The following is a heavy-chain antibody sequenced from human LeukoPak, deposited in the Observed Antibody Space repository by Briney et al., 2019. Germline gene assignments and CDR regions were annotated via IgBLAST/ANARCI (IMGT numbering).Heavy chain of an antibody. J-gene: IGHJ4*02. D-gene: IGHD2-8*02. Sequence: GGSLRLSCAAPGFTFSTFAMIWVRQPPGKGLEWVSSIFPSGGEIHYADSVRGRFTISRDNSKSTLSLQMNSLRAEDTAIYCCATYRQVLLPFESWGQGTLVTVSS. V-gene: IGHV3-23*01. CDR1: GFTFSTFA. CDR3: ATYRQVLLPFES. CDR2: IFPSGGEI.